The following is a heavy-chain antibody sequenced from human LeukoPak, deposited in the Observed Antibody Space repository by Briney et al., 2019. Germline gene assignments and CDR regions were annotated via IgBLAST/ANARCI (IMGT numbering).Heavy chain of an antibody. D-gene: IGHD5-18*01. CDR3: AKDWDTAIVTPLGY. J-gene: IGHJ4*02. Sequence: GGSLKLSCAASGLPFSSYGMHWVRKAPGKGLEWVGVISYDGNNIYYADSVKGRFTISRDNSKNTLYLQMNSLRAEDTAVYYCAKDWDTAIVTPLGYWGQRTLVTVAS. V-gene: IGHV3-30*18. CDR1: GLPFSSYG. CDR2: ISYDGNNI.